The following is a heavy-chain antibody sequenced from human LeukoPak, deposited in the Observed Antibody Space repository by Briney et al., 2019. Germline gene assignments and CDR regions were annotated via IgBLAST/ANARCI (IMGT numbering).Heavy chain of an antibody. CDR2: ISSSGSTI. CDR1: GFTFSDYY. V-gene: IGHV3-11*04. D-gene: IGHD3-22*01. Sequence: GGSLRLSCAASGFTFSDYYMSWIRQAPGKGLEWVSYISSSGSTIYYADSVKGRFTISRDNAKNSLYLQMNSLGAEDTAVYYCARDAVRYDSSGYYYYWGQGTLVTVSS. J-gene: IGHJ4*02. CDR3: ARDAVRYDSSGYYYY.